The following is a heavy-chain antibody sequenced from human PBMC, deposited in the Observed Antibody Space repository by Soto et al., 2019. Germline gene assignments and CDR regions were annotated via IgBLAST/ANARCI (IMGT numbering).Heavy chain of an antibody. Sequence: QEQLVQSGAEVKKPGSSVKVSCRASGGTFSNYAISWVRQAPGRGLEWVGGIIPIFGTVVYAQNLQGRVTITADNSTRMAYMELSSLRSDATAVYYCAKFDPLGELLWFDPWGQGTLVTVSS. CDR1: GGTFSNYA. V-gene: IGHV1-69*06. CDR3: AKFDPLGELLWFDP. D-gene: IGHD3-16*01. CDR2: IIPIFGTV. J-gene: IGHJ5*02.